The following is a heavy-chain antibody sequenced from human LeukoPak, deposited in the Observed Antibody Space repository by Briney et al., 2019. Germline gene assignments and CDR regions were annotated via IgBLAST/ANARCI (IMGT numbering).Heavy chain of an antibody. V-gene: IGHV1-69-2*01. CDR2: VDPEDVET. CDR3: ATTRRPFDAFDI. J-gene: IGHJ3*02. D-gene: IGHD1-14*01. Sequence: RMGRVDPEDVETIYAEKFQGRVTITADTSTDTAYMELSSLRSEDTAVYYCATTRRPFDAFDIWGQGTMVTVSS.